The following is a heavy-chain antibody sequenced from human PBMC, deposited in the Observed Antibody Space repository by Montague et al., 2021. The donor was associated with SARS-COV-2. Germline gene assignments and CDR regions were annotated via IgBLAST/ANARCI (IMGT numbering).Heavy chain of an antibody. CDR3: ARGDHPTTASWYFFDA. CDR1: GGSINYYY. CDR2: IYSSGNT. Sequence: SETLSLTCTVSGGSINYYYWPWLRQSAGKGLEWIGRIYSSGNTNSNPSLESRVIMSVDSSQNQFSLKLNSVTAADTAVYYCARGDHPTTASWYFFDAWGQGALVTVSS. V-gene: IGHV4-4*07. D-gene: IGHD6-13*01. J-gene: IGHJ4*02.